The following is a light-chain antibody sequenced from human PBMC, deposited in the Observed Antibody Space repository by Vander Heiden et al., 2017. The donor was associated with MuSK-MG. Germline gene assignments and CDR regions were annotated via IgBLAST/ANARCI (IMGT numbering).Light chain of an antibody. CDR2: KAS. J-gene: IGKJ1*01. Sequence: FQLTQSPSTLSASVGDRVTITCRASQSISSWLAWYQQKPGKAPKLLIYKASSLESGVPSRFSGSGSGTEFTLTISSLQPDDFATYYCQQDNSYPWTFGQGTKVEIK. CDR1: QSISSW. CDR3: QQDNSYPWT. V-gene: IGKV1-5*03.